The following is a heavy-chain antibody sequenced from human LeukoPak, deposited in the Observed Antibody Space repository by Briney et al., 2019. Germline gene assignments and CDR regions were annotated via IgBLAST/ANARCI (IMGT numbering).Heavy chain of an antibody. V-gene: IGHV3-23*01. CDR1: GFTFSSYA. D-gene: IGHD6-6*01. CDR3: AKDGSEVAARYLWYGMDV. Sequence: GGSLRLSCAASGFTFSSYAMSWVRQAPGKGLEWVSAISGSGGSTYYADSVKGRFTISRDNSKNTLYLQMNSLRAEDTAVYYCAKDGSEVAARYLWYGMDVWGQGTTVTVSS. CDR2: ISGSGGST. J-gene: IGHJ6*02.